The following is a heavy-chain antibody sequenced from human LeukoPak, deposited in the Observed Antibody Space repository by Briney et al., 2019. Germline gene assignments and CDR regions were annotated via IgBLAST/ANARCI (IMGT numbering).Heavy chain of an antibody. CDR3: ARGSNWRLPSFLDY. V-gene: IGHV3-7*01. J-gene: IGHJ4*02. Sequence: PGGSLRLSCAASGFTFSSYAMSWVRQAPGKGLEWVANIKQDGSERYYVDSVKGRFTISRDNAKNSLYLQMNSLRAEDTAVYYCARGSNWRLPSFLDYWGQGTLVTVSS. CDR2: IKQDGSER. D-gene: IGHD3-3*01. CDR1: GFTFSSYA.